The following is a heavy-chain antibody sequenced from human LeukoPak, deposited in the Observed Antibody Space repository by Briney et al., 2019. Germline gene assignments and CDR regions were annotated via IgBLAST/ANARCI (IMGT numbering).Heavy chain of an antibody. D-gene: IGHD5-24*01. J-gene: IGHJ6*03. CDR2: INSDSTNK. CDR3: AREDESYYYMDV. V-gene: IGHV3-21*01. Sequence: GGSLRLSCAASGFILSSYGMTWVRQAPGKGLEWVASINSDSTNKYYADSVTRRFTISRDNANNSLYLQMNSLRAEDTAVYYCAREDESYYYMDVWGKGTTVTVSS. CDR1: GFILSSYG.